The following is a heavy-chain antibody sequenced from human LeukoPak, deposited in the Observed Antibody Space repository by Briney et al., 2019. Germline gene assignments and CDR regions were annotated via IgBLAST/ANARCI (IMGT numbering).Heavy chain of an antibody. CDR2: ISGGGSST. V-gene: IGHV3-23*01. CDR1: GFTFDSYA. D-gene: IGHD1-26*01. J-gene: IGHJ4*02. CDR3: AKGDSAHSGSYYGDC. Sequence: GGSLRLSCAASGFTFDSYAMSWVRQAPGRGLEWVSSISGGGSSTYYADSVKGRFTISRDNSKNTLYLQMDNLRIEDTAEYYCAKGDSAHSGSYYGDCWGQGTLVTVSS.